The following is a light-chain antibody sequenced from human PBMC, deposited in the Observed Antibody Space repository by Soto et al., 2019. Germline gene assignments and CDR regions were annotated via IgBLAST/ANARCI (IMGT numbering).Light chain of an antibody. CDR2: ATS. V-gene: IGKV3-20*01. Sequence: EIVLAQSPGTLSLSPGGRATLSCRASRSVSSTYLAWYQQKPGQAPRLLIYATSSRATGIPDRFSGSGSGTDFTLTINRLAPEDFAVYYCQQYGSSPWTFGQGTRLEIK. J-gene: IGKJ5*01. CDR3: QQYGSSPWT. CDR1: RSVSSTY.